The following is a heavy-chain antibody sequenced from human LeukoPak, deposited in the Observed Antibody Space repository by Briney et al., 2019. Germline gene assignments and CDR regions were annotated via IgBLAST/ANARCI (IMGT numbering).Heavy chain of an antibody. CDR1: GFRFNTYW. Sequence: GGSLRLSCAASGFRFNTYWMSWVRQAPGKGLEWVSAISGSGGSTYYADSVKGRFTISRDNSKNTLYLQMNSLRAEDTAVYYCAKDSDPVRDAFDIWGQGTMVTVSS. CDR2: ISGSGGST. J-gene: IGHJ3*02. V-gene: IGHV3-23*01. CDR3: AKDSDPVRDAFDI.